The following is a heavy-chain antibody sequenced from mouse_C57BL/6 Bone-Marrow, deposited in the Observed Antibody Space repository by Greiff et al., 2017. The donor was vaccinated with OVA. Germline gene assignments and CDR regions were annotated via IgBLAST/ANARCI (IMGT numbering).Heavy chain of an antibody. Sequence: EVQLQQSGAELVRPGASVKLSCTASGFNIKDDYMHWVKQRPEQGLEWIGWIDPENGDTEYASKFQGKATITADTSSNTAYLQLSSLTSEDTAVYYCPTRFYEGFWYFDVLGTGNTITV. CDR3: PTRFYEGFWYFDV. J-gene: IGHJ1*03. D-gene: IGHD2-12*01. CDR2: IDPENGDT. V-gene: IGHV14-4*01. CDR1: GFNIKDDY.